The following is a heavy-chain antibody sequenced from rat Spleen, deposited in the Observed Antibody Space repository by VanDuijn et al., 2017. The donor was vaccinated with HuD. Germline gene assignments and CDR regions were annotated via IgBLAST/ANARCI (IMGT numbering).Heavy chain of an antibody. CDR2: ISYGDSSGHSAT. V-gene: IGHV5-25*01. D-gene: IGHD1-2*01. CDR1: GFTFSNYY. CDR3: ARHDSSYISVDWFSY. Sequence: EVQLVESGGGLVQPGRSMKLSCTVSGFTFSNYYMAWVRQAPTKGLEWVATISYGDSSGHSATYYRDSVKGRFTISRDNAKSTLSLQMDSLRSGDTATYYCARHDSSYISVDWFSYWGQGTLVTVSS. J-gene: IGHJ3*01.